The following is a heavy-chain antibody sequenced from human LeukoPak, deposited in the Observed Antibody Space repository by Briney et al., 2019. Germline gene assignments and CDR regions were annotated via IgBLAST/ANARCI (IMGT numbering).Heavy chain of an antibody. J-gene: IGHJ4*02. CDR2: ITASGTLT. CDR3: ARTPPYSCGGDCSFDY. D-gene: IGHD2-21*02. V-gene: IGHV3-48*03. Sequence: SGGSLRLSCVASGFSFSSCEMNWVRQAPGKGLEWISYITASGTLTHYADSVEGRFTISRDNSKNTLYLEMNSLKVEDTAMYYCARTPPYSCGGDCSFDYWGQGTLVTVSS. CDR1: GFSFSSCE.